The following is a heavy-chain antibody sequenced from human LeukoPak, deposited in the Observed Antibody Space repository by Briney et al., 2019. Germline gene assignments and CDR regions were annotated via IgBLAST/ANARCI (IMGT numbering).Heavy chain of an antibody. D-gene: IGHD6-13*01. J-gene: IGHJ4*02. CDR2: ISVSGGST. V-gene: IGHV3-23*01. CDR1: GFTCSSYA. Sequence: GVTLRFSCAGCGFTCSSYARMWLRQAPGKGLEGVTTISVSGGSTYYVVSVRGSFTISKATSKNTMYLQRQSLRAEDTAVYYCAKDRLMGSSWYYLDYWGQGTLVTVSS. CDR3: AKDRLMGSSWYYLDY.